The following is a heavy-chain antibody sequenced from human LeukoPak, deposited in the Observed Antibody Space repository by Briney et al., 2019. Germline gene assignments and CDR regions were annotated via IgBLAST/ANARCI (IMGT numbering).Heavy chain of an antibody. CDR3: ARAIAVARYYFDY. V-gene: IGHV1-69*13. Sequence: SVKVSCKASGGTFISYAISWVRQAPGQGLEWMGGIIPIFGTANYAQKFQGRVTITADESTSTAYMELSSLRSEDTAVYYCARAIAVARYYFDYWGQGTLVTVSS. D-gene: IGHD6-19*01. CDR2: IIPIFGTA. CDR1: GGTFISYA. J-gene: IGHJ4*02.